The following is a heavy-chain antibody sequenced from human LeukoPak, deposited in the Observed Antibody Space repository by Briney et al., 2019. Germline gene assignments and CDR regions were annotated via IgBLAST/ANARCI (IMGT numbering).Heavy chain of an antibody. V-gene: IGHV4-39*07. CDR3: ARVYGSGSYNWFDP. D-gene: IGHD3-10*01. J-gene: IGHJ5*02. CDR2: IYYSGST. Sequence: PSETLSLTCTVSDGSISSGSYYWGWIRQPPGKGLEWIGNIYYSGSTYYNPSLKSRVTISVDTSKNQFSLKLSSVTAADTAVYYCARVYGSGSYNWFDPWGQGTLVTVSS. CDR1: DGSISSGSYY.